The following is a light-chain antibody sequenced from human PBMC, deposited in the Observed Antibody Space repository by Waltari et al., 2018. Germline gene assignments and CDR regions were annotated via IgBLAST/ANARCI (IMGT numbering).Light chain of an antibody. CDR1: SGHSSNI. Sequence: QLVLTQSPSASASLGASVKLTCTLSSGHSSNIIAWLQQQPEKGPRYLMTVNSDGSHSKGDEIPDRFSGSSSGAERYLTISSFQSEDEADYYCQTGGHGTWVFGGGTTLTVL. CDR2: VNSDGSH. CDR3: QTGGHGTWV. V-gene: IGLV4-69*01. J-gene: IGLJ3*02.